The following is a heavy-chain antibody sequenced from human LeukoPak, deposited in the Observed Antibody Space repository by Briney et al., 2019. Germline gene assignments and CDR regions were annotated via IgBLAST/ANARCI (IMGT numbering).Heavy chain of an antibody. V-gene: IGHV3-30*03. J-gene: IGHJ5*02. CDR1: GFTFSSYG. D-gene: IGHD6-13*01. Sequence: PVRSLGLSCAASGFTFSSYGMHWVRQAPGKGLEWVAVISYDGSNKYYADSVKGRFTISRDNSKNTLYLQMNSLRAEDTAVYYCADTAAGIPWGQGTLVTVSS. CDR2: ISYDGSNK. CDR3: ADTAAGIP.